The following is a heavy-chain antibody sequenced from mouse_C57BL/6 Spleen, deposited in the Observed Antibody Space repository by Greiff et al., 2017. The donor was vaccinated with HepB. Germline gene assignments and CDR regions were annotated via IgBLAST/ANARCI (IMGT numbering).Heavy chain of an antibody. Sequence: VQLQQPGAELVKPGASVKLSCKASGYTFTSYWMQWVKQRPGQGLEWIGEIDPSDSYTNYNQKFKGKATLTVDTSSSTAYMQLSSLTSEDSAVYYCAYYYGSSYDYFDYWGQGTTLTVSS. CDR3: AYYYGSSYDYFDY. CDR2: IDPSDSYT. V-gene: IGHV1-50*01. J-gene: IGHJ2*01. D-gene: IGHD1-1*01. CDR1: GYTFTSYW.